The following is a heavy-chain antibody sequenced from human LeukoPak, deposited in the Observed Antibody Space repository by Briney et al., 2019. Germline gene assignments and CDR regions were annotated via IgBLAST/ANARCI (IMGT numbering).Heavy chain of an antibody. V-gene: IGHV4-39*07. J-gene: IGHJ3*02. CDR2: IYYIGST. CDR3: ARVGDSYEAFDI. D-gene: IGHD5-18*01. CDR1: GDSISSSIYY. Sequence: SETLSLTCTVSGDSISSSIYYWGWIRQPPGRGLEWIGSIYYIGSTYYNPSLKSRVTISVDTSKNQFSLKLSSVTAADTAVYYCARVGDSYEAFDIWGQGTMVTVSS.